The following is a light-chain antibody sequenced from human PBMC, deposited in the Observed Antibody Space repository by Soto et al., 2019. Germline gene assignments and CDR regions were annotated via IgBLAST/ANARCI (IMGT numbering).Light chain of an antibody. CDR1: QSVGNNF. J-gene: IGKJ1*01. V-gene: IGKV3-20*01. Sequence: PLSCWASQSVGNNFLAWYQHKPGQAPRRLIYGASNRATGIPDRFSGSGSGTDFTLTISRLEPEDFAVYYCHQYAASPRTFGQGTKVEIK. CDR2: GAS. CDR3: HQYAASPRT.